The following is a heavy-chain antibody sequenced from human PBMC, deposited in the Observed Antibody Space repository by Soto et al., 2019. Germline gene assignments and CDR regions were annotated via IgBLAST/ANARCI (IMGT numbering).Heavy chain of an antibody. J-gene: IGHJ3*02. V-gene: IGHV3-66*01. Sequence: AGGSLRLSCAASGFTFSSYSMNWVRQAPGKGLEWVSVIYSGGSTYYADSVKGRFTISRDNSKNTLYLQMNSLRAEDTAVYYCARDREDAFDIWGQGTMVTVSS. D-gene: IGHD3-10*01. CDR1: GFTFSSYS. CDR3: ARDREDAFDI. CDR2: IYSGGST.